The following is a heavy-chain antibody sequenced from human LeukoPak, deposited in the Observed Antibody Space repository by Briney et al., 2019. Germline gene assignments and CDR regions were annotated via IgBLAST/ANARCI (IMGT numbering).Heavy chain of an antibody. D-gene: IGHD3-10*01. CDR1: GYTFTGYY. CDR3: ARDNGSGSHLLNWFDP. Sequence: GASVKVSCKASGYTFTGYYMHWVRQAPGQGLEWMGLINPNSGATNYAQKFQGRVTMTRDTSISTAYMELSRLRSDDTAVYYCARDNGSGSHLLNWFDPWGQGTLVTVSS. V-gene: IGHV1-2*02. CDR2: INPNSGAT. J-gene: IGHJ5*02.